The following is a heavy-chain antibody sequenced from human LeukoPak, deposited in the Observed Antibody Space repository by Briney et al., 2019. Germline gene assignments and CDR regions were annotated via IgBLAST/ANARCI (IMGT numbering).Heavy chain of an antibody. CDR3: TTGIRGD. V-gene: IGHV3-15*07. CDR2: IASKTDGGAT. Sequence: GALRLSCSASGLTVTNAWMNWVRQAPGEGLDWVGRIASKTDGGATDYAAPVKGRFTISRDDSKNTLNLQMNSLKTEDTAVYYCTTGIRGDWGQGTLVAVSS. D-gene: IGHD3-10*01. CDR1: GLTVTNAW. J-gene: IGHJ4*02.